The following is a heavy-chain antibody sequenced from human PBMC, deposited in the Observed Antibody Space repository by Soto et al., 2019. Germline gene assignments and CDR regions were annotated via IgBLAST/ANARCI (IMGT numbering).Heavy chain of an antibody. J-gene: IGHJ6*02. V-gene: IGHV4-61*01. CDR3: ARHQRSGTYSRHNYYYGTDV. CDR2: IFYSGST. Sequence: SETLSLTCTVYGGSVSSGIYHWSWIRQSPGKGLEWVGHIFYSGSTNYGPSLKSRVTISVDTSKNQFSLKLTSVTAADTAVYYCARHQRSGTYSRHNYYYGTDVWGQGTTVTVSS. D-gene: IGHD1-26*01. CDR1: GGSVSSGIYH.